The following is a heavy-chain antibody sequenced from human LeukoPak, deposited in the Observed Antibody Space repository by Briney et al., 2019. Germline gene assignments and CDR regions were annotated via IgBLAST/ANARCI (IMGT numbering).Heavy chain of an antibody. Sequence: PGGSLRLSCAASGFTFSGYAMGWVRQAPGKGLGWVSAISGSGVRTYYADSVKGRFTICRDNSKNTLYLQMNSLRAEDTAVYYCAKGLYYYDSSGYYLFDYWGQGTLVTFSS. D-gene: IGHD3-22*01. J-gene: IGHJ4*02. CDR1: GFTFSGYA. V-gene: IGHV3-23*01. CDR2: ISGSGVRT. CDR3: AKGLYYYDSSGYYLFDY.